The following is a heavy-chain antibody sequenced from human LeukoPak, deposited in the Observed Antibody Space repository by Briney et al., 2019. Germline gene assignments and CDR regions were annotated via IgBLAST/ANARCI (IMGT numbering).Heavy chain of an antibody. V-gene: IGHV3-73*01. CDR2: IRSKTNDYAT. Sequence: GGSLKLSCAASGFTFSDSAMHWVRQASGKGLEWVGRIRSKTNDYATAYTASMKGRFTISRDDSKNMAFLQMNSLKTEDTAVYYCTNSFSDFWIDSWGRGTLVTVSS. J-gene: IGHJ4*02. CDR1: GFTFSDSA. CDR3: TNSFSDFWIDS. D-gene: IGHD3-3*01.